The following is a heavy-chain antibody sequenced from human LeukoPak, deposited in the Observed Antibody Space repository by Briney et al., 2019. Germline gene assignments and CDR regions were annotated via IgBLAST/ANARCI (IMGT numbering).Heavy chain of an antibody. CDR2: ISDIGSI. J-gene: IGHJ4*02. D-gene: IGHD2/OR15-2a*01. V-gene: IGHV4-59*08. Sequence: SETLSLTCTVSGGSISSYYWSWIRQPPGKGLEWIAYISDIGSINYNPSLKSRVTISPDTSKNQFSLKLSSVTAADTAVYYCAGHHPRNTVDFWGQGTLVTVSS. CDR1: GGSISSYY. CDR3: AGHHPRNTVDF.